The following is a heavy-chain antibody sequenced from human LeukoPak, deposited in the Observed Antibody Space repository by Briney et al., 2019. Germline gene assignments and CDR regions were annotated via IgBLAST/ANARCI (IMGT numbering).Heavy chain of an antibody. CDR1: GGSFSGYY. CDR3: ARLESGYYYGSGSYYPNDY. CDR2: INHSGST. D-gene: IGHD3-10*01. V-gene: IGHV4-34*01. J-gene: IGHJ4*02. Sequence: SETLSLTCAVYGGSFSGYYWSWIRQPPGKGLEWIGGINHSGSTNYNPSLKSRVTISVDTSKNQFSLKLSSVTAADTAVYYCARLESGYYYGSGSYYPNDYWGQGTLVTVSS.